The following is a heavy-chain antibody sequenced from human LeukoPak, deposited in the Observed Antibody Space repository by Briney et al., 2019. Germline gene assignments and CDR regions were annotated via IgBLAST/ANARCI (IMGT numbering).Heavy chain of an antibody. D-gene: IGHD6-19*01. CDR1: GFTFSAFA. V-gene: IGHV3-23*01. J-gene: IGHJ4*02. CDR3: AKEPKSGGWPFHY. CDR2: ISDGSHHT. Sequence: GGSLRLSCAASGFTFSAFAMSWVRQAPGKGLEWVSGISDGSHHTYYADSVKGRFSISRDNSRNTLFLQMNSLRADDTALYYCAKEPKSGGWPFHYWGQGALVTVSS.